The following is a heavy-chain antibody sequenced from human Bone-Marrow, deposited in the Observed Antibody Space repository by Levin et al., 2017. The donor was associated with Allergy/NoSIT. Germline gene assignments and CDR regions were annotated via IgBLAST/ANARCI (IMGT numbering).Heavy chain of an antibody. CDR1: GFSLSTNGMR. CDR3: ARTYCNPGRCYGLRWHFDL. D-gene: IGHD2/OR15-2a*01. V-gene: IGHV2-70*04. J-gene: IGHJ2*01. CDR2: IDWDDEK. Sequence: SGPTLVKPTQALALTCSFSGFSLSTNGMRVSWIRQPPGKALEWLVRIDWDDEKFYSTPLKNRLTISKDTSNNQVVLTMTTMDPVDTATSYCARTYCNPGRCYGLRWHFDLWGRGTLVTVSS.